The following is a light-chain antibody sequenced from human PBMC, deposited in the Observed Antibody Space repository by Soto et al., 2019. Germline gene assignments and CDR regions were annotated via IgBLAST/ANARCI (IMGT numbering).Light chain of an antibody. J-gene: IGKJ3*01. Sequence: EIVMTQSPATLSVSPGGRATLSCRASQNMDTSLAWYQQRPGQAPRLLLYNAATRATGIPARFSGRGSGTEFTLTISSLQSEDFALYYCPQYYKWPPFTFGPGTKVDV. CDR1: QNMDTS. CDR2: NAA. V-gene: IGKV3-15*01. CDR3: PQYYKWPPFT.